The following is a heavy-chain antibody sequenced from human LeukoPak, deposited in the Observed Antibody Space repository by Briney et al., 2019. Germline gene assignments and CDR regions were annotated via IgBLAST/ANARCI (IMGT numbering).Heavy chain of an antibody. D-gene: IGHD3-22*01. Sequence: GGSLRLSCAASGFTVSSNYMSWVRQAPGKGLEWVSVIYSGGSTYHADSVKGRFTISRDNSKNTLYLQMNSLRAEDTAVYYCARGGYGYYDSSGSFDYWGQGTLVTVSS. V-gene: IGHV3-53*01. CDR3: ARGGYGYYDSSGSFDY. CDR1: GFTVSSNY. CDR2: IYSGGST. J-gene: IGHJ4*02.